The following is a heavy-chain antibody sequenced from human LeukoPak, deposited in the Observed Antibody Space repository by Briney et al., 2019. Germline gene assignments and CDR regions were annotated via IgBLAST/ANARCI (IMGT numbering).Heavy chain of an antibody. CDR1: GYSFTNYW. CDR3: ARLIPVAGTYYFDY. J-gene: IGHJ4*02. CDR2: IYPGDSNT. Sequence: GESLKISCKGSGYSFTNYWIGWVRQMPGKGLEWMGIIYPGDSNTRYSPSFQGQVTISADKSISTAYLQWSSLKASDTAMYYCARLIPVAGTYYFDYWGQGTLVTASS. V-gene: IGHV5-51*01. D-gene: IGHD6-19*01.